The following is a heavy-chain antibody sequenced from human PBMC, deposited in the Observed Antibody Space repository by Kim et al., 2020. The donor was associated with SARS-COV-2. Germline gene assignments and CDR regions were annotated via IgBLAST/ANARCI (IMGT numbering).Heavy chain of an antibody. Sequence: GSTSYEQKFQGRVTMTRDTSTSTVYMERSSLGSEDTAVYYCAGAYDYGMDVWGQGTTVTVSS. CDR3: AGAYDYGMDV. J-gene: IGHJ6*02. CDR2: GST. V-gene: IGHV1-46*01.